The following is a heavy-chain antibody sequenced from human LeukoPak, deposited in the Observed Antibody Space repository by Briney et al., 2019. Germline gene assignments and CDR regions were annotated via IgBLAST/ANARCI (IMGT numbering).Heavy chain of an antibody. V-gene: IGHV1-69*06. Sequence: ASVKVSCKASGGTFSSYAISWVRQAPGQGLEWMGGIIPIFGTANYAQKFQGRVTITADKSTSTAYMELSSLRSEDTAVYYCTTRRPDAFDIWGQGTMVTVSS. CDR2: IIPIFGTA. J-gene: IGHJ3*02. CDR1: GGTFSSYA. CDR3: TTRRPDAFDI.